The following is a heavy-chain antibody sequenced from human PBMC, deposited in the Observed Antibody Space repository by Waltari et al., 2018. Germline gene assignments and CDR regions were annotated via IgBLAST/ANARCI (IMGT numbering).Heavy chain of an antibody. Sequence: QVQLQESGPGLVKPSQTLSLTCTVSGGSISSGDYYWSWIRQPPGKGLEWVSSISSSSSYIYYADSVKGRFTISRDNAKNSLYLQMNSLRAEDTAVYYCASDTPMVQGDKDYWGQGTLVTVSS. J-gene: IGHJ4*02. V-gene: IGHV3-11*06. CDR2: ISSSSSYI. CDR1: GGSISSGDYY. D-gene: IGHD3-10*01. CDR3: ASDTPMVQGDKDY.